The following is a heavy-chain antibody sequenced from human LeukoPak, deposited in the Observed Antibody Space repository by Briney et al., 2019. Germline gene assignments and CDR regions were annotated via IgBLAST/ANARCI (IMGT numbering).Heavy chain of an antibody. CDR1: GNSLSSGFY. J-gene: IGHJ4*02. CDR3: AREADPSAYYGSGSYIDL. V-gene: IGHV4-38-2*02. CDR2: TFHNGST. D-gene: IGHD3-10*01. Sequence: SETLSLTCTVSGNSLSSGFYWAWLRQPPGKGLEWIGATFHNGSTYYNPSLKSRVTISVDTSKKRFSLRLTSVIAADTAVYYCAREADPSAYYGSGSYIDLGGQGALVTVSS.